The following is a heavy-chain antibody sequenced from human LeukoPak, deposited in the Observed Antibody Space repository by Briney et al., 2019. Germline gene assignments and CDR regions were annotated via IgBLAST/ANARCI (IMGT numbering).Heavy chain of an antibody. V-gene: IGHV1-69*13. CDR1: GYTFTSYG. Sequence: GASVKVSCKASGYTFTSYGISWVRQAPGQGLEWMGGIIPIFGTANYAQKFQGRVTITADESTSTAYMELSSLRSEDTAVYYCARDSDGYNQFDYWGQGTLVTVSS. J-gene: IGHJ4*02. D-gene: IGHD5-24*01. CDR3: ARDSDGYNQFDY. CDR2: IIPIFGTA.